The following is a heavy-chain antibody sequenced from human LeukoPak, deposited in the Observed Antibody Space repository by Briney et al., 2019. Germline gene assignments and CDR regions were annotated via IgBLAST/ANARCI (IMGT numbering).Heavy chain of an antibody. Sequence: GGSLRLSCAASGFTFSSYSMNWVRQAPGKGLEWVSSISSSSSYIYYADSVKGRFTISRDNANNSLYLQMNSLRAEDTAVYYCARDRWPNQLLNWFDPWGQGTLVTVSS. J-gene: IGHJ5*02. CDR2: ISSSSSYI. CDR3: ARDRWPNQLLNWFDP. CDR1: GFTFSSYS. D-gene: IGHD2-2*01. V-gene: IGHV3-21*01.